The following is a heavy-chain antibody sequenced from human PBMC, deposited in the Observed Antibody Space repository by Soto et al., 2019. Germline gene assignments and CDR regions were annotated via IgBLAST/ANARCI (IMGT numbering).Heavy chain of an antibody. D-gene: IGHD3-3*01. V-gene: IGHV1-18*01. J-gene: IGHJ6*02. CDR1: GYTFTSYC. CDR3: ARDRQYYDFWSGYYGNGMDV. Sequence: ASVKVSCKASGYTFTSYCISWVRQAPGQGLEWMGWISAYNGNTNYAQKLQGRVTMTTDTSTSTAYMELRSLRSDDTAVYYCARDRQYYDFWSGYYGNGMDVWGQGTTVTVSS. CDR2: ISAYNGNT.